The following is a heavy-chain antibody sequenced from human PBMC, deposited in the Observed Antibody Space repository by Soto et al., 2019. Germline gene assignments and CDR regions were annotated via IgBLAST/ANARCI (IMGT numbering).Heavy chain of an antibody. CDR2: ISSSSSYI. D-gene: IGHD2-2*01. CDR3: ARGEVIVLVPAALYGMDV. V-gene: IGHV3-21*01. Sequence: GGSLRLSCAASGFTFSSYSMNWVRQAPGKGLEWVSSISSSSSYIYYADSVKGRFTISRDNAKNSLYLQMNSLRAEDTAVYYCARGEVIVLVPAALYGMDVWGQGTTVTVSS. CDR1: GFTFSSYS. J-gene: IGHJ6*02.